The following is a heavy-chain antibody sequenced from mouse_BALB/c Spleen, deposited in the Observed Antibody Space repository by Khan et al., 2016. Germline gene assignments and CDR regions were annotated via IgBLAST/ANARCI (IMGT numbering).Heavy chain of an antibody. Sequence: QVQLQQSGAELVKPGASVTLSCTASGYTFTSYYMYWVKQRPGQGLEWIGEINPSNGDTNFNERFKSKATLTVDKSSSTTLMQFSSLTSEDSAVYYCARACYDYPLAYWGQGTLVTVSA. CDR1: GYTFTSYY. CDR2: INPSNGDT. CDR3: ARACYDYPLAY. V-gene: IGHV1S81*02. J-gene: IGHJ3*01. D-gene: IGHD2-4*01.